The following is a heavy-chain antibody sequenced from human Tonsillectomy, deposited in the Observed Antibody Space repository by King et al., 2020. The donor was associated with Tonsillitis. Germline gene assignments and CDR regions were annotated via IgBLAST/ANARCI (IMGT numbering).Heavy chain of an antibody. CDR3: ARIRDYYGSGSYDDS. D-gene: IGHD3-10*01. CDR1: GYTFTSYG. Sequence: QVQLVESGAEVKKPGASVKVSCKASGYTFTSYGISWVRQAPGQGLEWMGWISAYNGNTNYAQKLQGRVTMTTDTSTSTAYMELRSLRSDDTAVYYCARIRDYYGSGSYDDSWGQGTLVTVSS. CDR2: ISAYNGNT. V-gene: IGHV1-18*01. J-gene: IGHJ4*02.